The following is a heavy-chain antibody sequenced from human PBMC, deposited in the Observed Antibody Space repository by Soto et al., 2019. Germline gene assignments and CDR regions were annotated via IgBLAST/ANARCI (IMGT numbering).Heavy chain of an antibody. CDR1: GCSFSSYD. CDR3: GRDHGLLWFGEL. CDR2: IYSSGST. D-gene: IGHD3-10*01. J-gene: IGHJ4*02. Sequence: PAGTRSLSWAVSGCSFSSYDRSWIRQPAGKGLEWIGRIYSSGSTNYNPSLKSRVTMSVDTSKNQISLKLSSVTAVDTAGYYCGRDHGLLWFGELWGKGTLVTVSS. V-gene: IGHV4-4*07.